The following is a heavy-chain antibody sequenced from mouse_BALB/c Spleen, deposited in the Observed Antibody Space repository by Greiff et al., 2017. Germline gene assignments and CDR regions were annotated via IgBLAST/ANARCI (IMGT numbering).Heavy chain of an antibody. Sequence: VHVKQSGAELVRSGASVKLSCTASGFNIKDYYMHWVKQRPEQGLEWIGWIDPENGDTEYAPKFQGKATMTADTSSNTAYLQLSSLTSEDTAVYYCNAWAGYDVRNDVWGAGTTVTVSS. D-gene: IGHD2-2*01. J-gene: IGHJ1*01. CDR3: NAWAGYDVRNDV. CDR2: IDPENGDT. CDR1: GFNIKDYY. V-gene: IGHV14-4*02.